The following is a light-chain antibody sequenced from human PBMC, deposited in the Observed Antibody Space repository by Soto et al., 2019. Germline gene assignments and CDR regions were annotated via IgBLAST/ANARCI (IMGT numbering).Light chain of an antibody. CDR2: AAS. CDR3: QQYNSWPRS. J-gene: IGKJ2*01. CDR1: ESISTN. V-gene: IGKV3-15*01. Sequence: RVMTQSPASLSVSPGESAILSCRASESISTNLAWYQQKPGQAPRLLMYAASTRATGTPARFSGSGSGTEFTLTISGLQSDDRGTYFCQQYNSWPRSFGPGTKLEIK.